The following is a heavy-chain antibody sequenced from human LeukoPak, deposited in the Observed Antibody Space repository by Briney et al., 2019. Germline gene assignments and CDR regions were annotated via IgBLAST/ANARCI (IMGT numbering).Heavy chain of an antibody. J-gene: IGHJ4*02. V-gene: IGHV4-34*01. D-gene: IGHD6-19*01. Sequence: SETLSLTCAVYGGSFSGYYWSWIRQPPGKGLEWSGEINHSGSTNYNPSLKSRVTISVDTSKNQFSLKLSSVTAADTAVYYCATGGRVEVAGTVDYWGQGTLVTVSS. CDR2: INHSGST. CDR1: GGSFSGYY. CDR3: ATGGRVEVAGTVDY.